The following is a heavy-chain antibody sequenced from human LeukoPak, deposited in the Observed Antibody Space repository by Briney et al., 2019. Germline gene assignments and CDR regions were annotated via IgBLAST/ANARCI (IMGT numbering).Heavy chain of an antibody. CDR3: ARRNPYTTSPGHAFDI. Sequence: GESLKISCKGSGYSFTSYWIGWVRQMPGKGLEWMGITYPGDSDTRYSPSFQGQVTISAKKFNSTAYLQWSSLKASDTAMYYCARRNPYTTSPGHAFDIWGQGTMVTVSS. V-gene: IGHV5-51*01. J-gene: IGHJ3*02. D-gene: IGHD6-6*01. CDR1: GYSFTSYW. CDR2: TYPGDSDT.